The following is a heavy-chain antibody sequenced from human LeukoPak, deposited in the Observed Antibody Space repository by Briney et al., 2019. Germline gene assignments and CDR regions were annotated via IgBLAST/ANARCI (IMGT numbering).Heavy chain of an antibody. D-gene: IGHD3-3*01. Sequence: TGGSLILSCASSGFTFIPNAMNWVRQAPGKGLEWVSGIGGDGRSHYTDSVKGRFTISRDYSKNTLYVQMNSPRAYSTTVYYCAIVLHNWSGIDYWGRGTLVTVSS. CDR3: AIVLHNWSGIDY. V-gene: IGHV3-23*01. J-gene: IGHJ4*02. CDR2: IGGDGRS. CDR1: GFTFIPNA.